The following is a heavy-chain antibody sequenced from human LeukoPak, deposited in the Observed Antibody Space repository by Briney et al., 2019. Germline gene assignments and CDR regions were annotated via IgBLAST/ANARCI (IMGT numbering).Heavy chain of an antibody. CDR2: ISYDGSNK. Sequence: GGSLRLSCAASGFTFSSYGMHWVRQAPGKGLEWVAVISYDGSNKYYADSVKGRFTISRDNSKNTLYLQMNSLRAEDTAVYYCAREYADYGSGSYSAFDYWGQGTLVTVSS. CDR3: AREYADYGSGSYSAFDY. V-gene: IGHV3-30*03. D-gene: IGHD3-10*01. CDR1: GFTFSSYG. J-gene: IGHJ4*02.